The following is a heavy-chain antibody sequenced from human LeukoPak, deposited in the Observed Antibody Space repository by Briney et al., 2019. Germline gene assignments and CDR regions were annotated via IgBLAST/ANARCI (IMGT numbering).Heavy chain of an antibody. CDR1: GFTFSSYG. V-gene: IGHV3-30*02. CDR2: IRYDGSNK. CDR3: AKDSSTSKYYFDY. Sequence: GGSLRLSCAASGFTFSSYGMHWVRQAPGKGLEWVAFIRYDGSNKYYADSVKGRFTISRGNSKNTLYLQMNSLRAEDTAVYYCAKDSSTSKYYFDYWGQGTLVTVSS. D-gene: IGHD2-2*01. J-gene: IGHJ4*02.